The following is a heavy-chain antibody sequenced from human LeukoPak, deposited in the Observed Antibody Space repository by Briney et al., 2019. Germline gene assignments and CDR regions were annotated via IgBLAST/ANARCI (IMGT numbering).Heavy chain of an antibody. D-gene: IGHD5-18*01. CDR3: ARGSARDTAMVMVYFDY. J-gene: IGHJ4*02. CDR2: INHSGST. V-gene: IGHV4-34*01. CDR1: GGSFSGYY. Sequence: SETLSLTCAVYGGSFSGYYWSWIRQPPGKGLEWIGEINHSGSTNYNPSLKSRVTISVDTSKNQLSLKLSSVTAADTAVYYCARGSARDTAMVMVYFDYWGQGTLVTVSS.